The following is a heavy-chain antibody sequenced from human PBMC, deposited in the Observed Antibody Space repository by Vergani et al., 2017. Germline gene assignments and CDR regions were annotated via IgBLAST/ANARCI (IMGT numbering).Heavy chain of an antibody. V-gene: IGHV3-30*18. J-gene: IGHJ4*02. CDR2: ISYDGSNK. CDR3: AKDGYYYDSSGYYVFSY. D-gene: IGHD3-22*01. CDR1: GFTFSSYG. Sequence: QVQLVESGGGVVQPGRSLRLSCAASGFTFSSYGKHWVRQAPGKGLEWVAVISYDGSNKYYADSVKGRFTISRDNSKNTLYLQMNSLRAEDTAVYYCAKDGYYYDSSGYYVFSYWGQGTLVTVSS.